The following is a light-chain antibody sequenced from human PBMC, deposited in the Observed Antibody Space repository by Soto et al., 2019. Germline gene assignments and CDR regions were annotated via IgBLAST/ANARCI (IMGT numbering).Light chain of an antibody. J-gene: IGKJ4*01. CDR1: QSISSY. Sequence: DIQMTQSPSSLSASVGDRVTITCRASQSISSYLNWYQQKPGKAPELLIYDSSSLKTGVPSRFSGSGSETDFTLTISSLQPDDVATYYCQHYDHLPLSFGGGTKIEIK. CDR3: QHYDHLPLS. V-gene: IGKV1-33*01. CDR2: DSS.